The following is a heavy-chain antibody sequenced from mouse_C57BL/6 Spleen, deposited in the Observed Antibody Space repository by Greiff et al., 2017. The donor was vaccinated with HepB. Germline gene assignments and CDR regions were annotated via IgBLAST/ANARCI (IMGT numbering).Heavy chain of an antibody. V-gene: IGHV10-1*01. CDR1: GFSFNTYA. CDR3: VRRTVYYGSSYWYFDV. D-gene: IGHD1-1*01. CDR2: IRSKSNNYAT. J-gene: IGHJ1*03. Sequence: EVQLQESGGGLVQPKGSLKLSCAASGFSFNTYAMNWVRQAPGKGLEWVARIRSKSNNYATYYADSVKDRFTISRDDSESMLYLQMNNLKTEDTAMYYCVRRTVYYGSSYWYFDVWGTGTTVTVSS.